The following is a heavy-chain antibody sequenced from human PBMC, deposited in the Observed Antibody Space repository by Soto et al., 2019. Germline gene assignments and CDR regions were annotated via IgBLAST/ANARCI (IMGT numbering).Heavy chain of an antibody. V-gene: IGHV3-48*01. Sequence: EVQLVESGGGSVQPGGSLRLSCAASGFTFSSYSMNWVRQAPGKGLEWISYISLGGTTIYYADSVKGRFSISRDDAKNSLYLQMNALRAEDSAVYYCVSDVRQVSSFWGRGTLVTVSS. CDR2: ISLGGTTI. J-gene: IGHJ2*01. CDR3: VSDVRQVSSF. D-gene: IGHD3-16*02. CDR1: GFTFSSYS.